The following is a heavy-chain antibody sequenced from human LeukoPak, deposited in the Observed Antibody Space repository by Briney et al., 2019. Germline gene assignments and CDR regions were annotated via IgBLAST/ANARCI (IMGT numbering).Heavy chain of an antibody. CDR1: GGTFSSYA. CDR3: ATPPYGGYKGYFDY. D-gene: IGHD5-12*01. V-gene: IGHV1-69*13. J-gene: IGHJ4*02. Sequence: ASVTVSCKASGGTFSSYAISWVRQAPGQGLEWMGGIIPIFGTANYAQKFQGRVTITADESTSTAYMELSSLRSEDTAVYYCATPPYGGYKGYFDYWGQGTLVTVSS. CDR2: IIPIFGTA.